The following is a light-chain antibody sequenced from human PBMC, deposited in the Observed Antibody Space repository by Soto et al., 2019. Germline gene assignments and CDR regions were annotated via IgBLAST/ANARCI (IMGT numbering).Light chain of an antibody. CDR3: QSYDSSLSVV. J-gene: IGLJ2*01. Sequence: QSVLTQPPSVSGAPGQRVTISCTGSSSNIGAGYDVHWYQQLPGAAPKLLIYVNSNRPSGVPDRLSGSKSGTSASLAITGLQAEDEADYYCQSYDSSLSVVFGGGTKLTVL. V-gene: IGLV1-40*01. CDR2: VNS. CDR1: SSNIGAGYD.